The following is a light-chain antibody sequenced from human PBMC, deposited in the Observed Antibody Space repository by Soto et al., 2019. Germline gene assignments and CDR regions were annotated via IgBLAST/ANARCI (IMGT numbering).Light chain of an antibody. J-gene: IGLJ2*01. CDR3: CSYAGSYTVV. V-gene: IGLV2-11*01. CDR2: DVS. Sequence: QSALTQPRSVSGSPGQSVTISCTGTSSDVGTYNYVSWYQQHPGKAPKLMIYDVSKRPSGVPDRFSGSKSGNTASLTISGLQAEDAADYYCCSYAGSYTVVLGGGTKLTVL. CDR1: SSDVGTYNY.